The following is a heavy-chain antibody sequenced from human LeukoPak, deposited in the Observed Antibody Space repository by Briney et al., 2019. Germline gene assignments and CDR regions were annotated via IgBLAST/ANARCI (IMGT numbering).Heavy chain of an antibody. Sequence: GGSLRLSCAASGFTFSSYSMNWVRQAPGKGLEWVSSISSSGSYIYYADSVKGRFTISRDNAKNSLYLQMNSLRAEDTAVYYCARCSGGSCYRYNWFDPWGQGTLVTVSS. D-gene: IGHD2-15*01. V-gene: IGHV3-21*01. CDR1: GFTFSSYS. CDR3: ARCSGGSCYRYNWFDP. J-gene: IGHJ5*02. CDR2: ISSSGSYI.